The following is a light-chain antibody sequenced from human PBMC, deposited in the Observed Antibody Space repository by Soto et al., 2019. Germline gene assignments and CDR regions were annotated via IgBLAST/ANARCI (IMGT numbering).Light chain of an antibody. CDR3: QQYGSSPRT. Sequence: EIVLTQSPGTLSLSPGEGATLSCRASQSVTSSYLAWYQQKPGQAPRLLIYGASSRAIDIPHRFSGSGSGTDFTLTFNRLEPEDFAVYYCQQYGSSPRTFGQGTKVEIK. V-gene: IGKV3-20*01. CDR2: GAS. J-gene: IGKJ1*01. CDR1: QSVTSSY.